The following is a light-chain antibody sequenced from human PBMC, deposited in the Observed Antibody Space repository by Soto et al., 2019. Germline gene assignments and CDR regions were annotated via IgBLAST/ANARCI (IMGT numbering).Light chain of an antibody. CDR3: QQRSNWPPRT. CDR1: QSVSSY. J-gene: IGKJ2*01. CDR2: DAS. Sequence: EIVLTQSPATLSLSPGERATLSCRASQSVSSYLAWYQQKFGQAPRLLIYDASNRATGIPARFSGSGSATDFTLTISSLEPEDFAVYYCQQRSNWPPRTFXQGTKVDIK. V-gene: IGKV3-11*01.